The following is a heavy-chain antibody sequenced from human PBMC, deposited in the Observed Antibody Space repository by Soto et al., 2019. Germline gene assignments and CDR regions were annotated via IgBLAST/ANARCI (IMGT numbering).Heavy chain of an antibody. V-gene: IGHV3-23*01. J-gene: IGHJ4*02. Sequence: EVQLLESGGGLVQPGGSLRLSCAASGFTFSTYAMTWVRQAPGKGLAWVSAISGSGANTYSADSVKGRFTISRDDSKSTVYLQMNSLRAEDTAVYYCAKDYLDCGGDCPPFDYWGQGTQVTVSS. CDR2: ISGSGANT. CDR1: GFTFSTYA. D-gene: IGHD2-21*02. CDR3: AKDYLDCGGDCPPFDY.